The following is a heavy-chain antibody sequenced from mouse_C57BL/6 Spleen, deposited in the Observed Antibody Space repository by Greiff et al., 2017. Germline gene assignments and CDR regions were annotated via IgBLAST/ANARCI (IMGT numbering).Heavy chain of an antibody. Sequence: EVKLQESGAELVKPGASVKLSCTASGFNIKDYYMHWVKQRPEQGLEWIGRIDPEDGETKYAPKFQGKATITADTSSNTAYLQLSSRTSEDTAVYYCARAPPYYGSSYGYFDYWGQGTTLTVSS. CDR2: IDPEDGET. J-gene: IGHJ2*01. CDR1: GFNIKDYY. CDR3: ARAPPYYGSSYGYFDY. V-gene: IGHV14-2*01. D-gene: IGHD1-1*01.